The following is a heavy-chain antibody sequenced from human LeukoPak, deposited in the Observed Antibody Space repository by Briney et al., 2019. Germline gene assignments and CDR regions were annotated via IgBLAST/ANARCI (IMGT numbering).Heavy chain of an antibody. CDR3: ASSRTAASSNWFDP. CDR2: IHTNGNT. V-gene: IGHV3-53*01. Sequence: GGSLRLSCAASGLTVSSNYMTWVRQATGKGLEWVSIIHTNGNTYYADSVEGRFTISRDNSKNTLYLQMNSLRTEDTAVYYCASSRTAASSNWFDPWGQGTLVTVSS. J-gene: IGHJ5*02. D-gene: IGHD6-13*01. CDR1: GLTVSSNY.